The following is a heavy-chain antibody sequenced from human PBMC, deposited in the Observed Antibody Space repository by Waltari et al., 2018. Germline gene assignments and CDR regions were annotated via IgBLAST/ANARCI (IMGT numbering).Heavy chain of an antibody. J-gene: IGHJ4*02. CDR2: IYYSGST. CDR1: GGSISSYY. Sequence: QVQLQESGPGLVKPSETLSLTCTVSGGSISSYYWRWIRQPPGKGLEWIGYIYYSGSTNYNPSLKSRVTISVDTSKNQFSLKLSSVTAADTAVYYCAREGQESYYFDYWGQGTLVTVSS. D-gene: IGHD3-10*01. CDR3: AREGQESYYFDY. V-gene: IGHV4-59*01.